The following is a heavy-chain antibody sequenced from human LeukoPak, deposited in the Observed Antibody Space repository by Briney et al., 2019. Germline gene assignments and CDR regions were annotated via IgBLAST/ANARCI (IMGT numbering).Heavy chain of an antibody. D-gene: IGHD3-16*01. V-gene: IGHV4-59*11. CDR1: GGSISSHY. CDR2: IYYSGST. CDR3: AKDLTGGGHFDY. Sequence: SETLSLTCTVSGGSISSHYWSWIRQPPGKGLEWIGYIYYSGSTSYNPSLKSRVTISVDTSKNQFSLKLSSVTAADTAVYYCAKDLTGGGHFDYWGQGTLVTVSS. J-gene: IGHJ4*02.